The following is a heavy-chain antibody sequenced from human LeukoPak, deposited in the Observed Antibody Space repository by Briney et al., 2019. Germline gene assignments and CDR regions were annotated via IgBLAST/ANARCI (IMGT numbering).Heavy chain of an antibody. CDR3: ARVLLGYCSGGSCSYYYYYGMDV. V-gene: IGHV3-48*01. CDR1: GFTFSSYS. Sequence: GGSLRLSCAASGFTFSSYSMNWVRQAPGKGLEWVSYISSSSSTIYYADSVKGRFTISRDNAKNSLYLQMNSLRAEDTAVYYCARVLLGYCSGGSCSYYYYYGMDVWGQGTTVTVSS. CDR2: ISSSSSTI. D-gene: IGHD2-15*01. J-gene: IGHJ6*02.